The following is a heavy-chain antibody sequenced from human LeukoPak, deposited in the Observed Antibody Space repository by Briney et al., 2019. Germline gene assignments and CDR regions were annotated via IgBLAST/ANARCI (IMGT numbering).Heavy chain of an antibody. Sequence: ASVKVSCKASGYKFTGYYMHWVRQTPGQGLEWMGWINPNSGDSHHAQKFQGRVTMTRDTSISRAYMELSRLRSDDTAVYYCAREIGGILVFDYWGQGTLVTVSS. J-gene: IGHJ4*02. D-gene: IGHD5-18*01. CDR3: AREIGGILVFDY. CDR2: INPNSGDS. V-gene: IGHV1-2*02. CDR1: GYKFTGYY.